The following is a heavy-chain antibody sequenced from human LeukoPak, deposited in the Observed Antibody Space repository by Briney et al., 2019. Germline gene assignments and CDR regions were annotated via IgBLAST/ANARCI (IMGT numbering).Heavy chain of an antibody. V-gene: IGHV3-30*03. CDR2: ISYDGINK. Sequence: GRSLRLSCAASGFTFSYYGLHWVRQAPGKGLEWVALISYDGINKYYTDSVKGRFTISRDNAKNTLYLQMNTLRVEDTAVYYCTRDLMDYDVSTGLHHYYMDVWGQGTTVTVSS. CDR1: GFTFSYYG. J-gene: IGHJ6*02. D-gene: IGHD3-9*01. CDR3: TRDLMDYDVSTGLHHYYMDV.